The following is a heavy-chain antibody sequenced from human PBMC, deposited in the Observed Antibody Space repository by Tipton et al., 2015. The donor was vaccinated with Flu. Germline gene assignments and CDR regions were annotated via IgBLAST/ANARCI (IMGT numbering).Heavy chain of an antibody. J-gene: IGHJ4*02. D-gene: IGHD6-19*01. V-gene: IGHV3-23*04. CDR2: FSASGRTT. CDR3: AKVIPELVAGLDY. Sequence: VQLVQSGGGLVQPGGSLRLSCAVSGFTFSRYGISWVRQAPGKGLEWVSGFSASGRTTYFADSVKGRFTISRDNFRNTLFLQMNGLRAEDTAVYYCAKVIPELVAGLDYWGQGTLVTVSS. CDR1: GFTFSRYG.